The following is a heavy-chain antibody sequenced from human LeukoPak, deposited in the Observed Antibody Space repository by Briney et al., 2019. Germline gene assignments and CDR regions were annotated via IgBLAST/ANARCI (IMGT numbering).Heavy chain of an antibody. D-gene: IGHD2-15*01. CDR3: ARAGGYHWFAP. CDR2: IYPGDSDT. Sequence: GESLKISLKSSGFRFTSYWIGWVRPMPGKGLEWMGIIYPGDSDTRYSPSFQGQVTISADKSISTAYLQWSSPKASDTAMYYCARAGGYHWFAPWGQGTLVTVSS. CDR1: GFRFTSYW. J-gene: IGHJ5*02. V-gene: IGHV5-51*01.